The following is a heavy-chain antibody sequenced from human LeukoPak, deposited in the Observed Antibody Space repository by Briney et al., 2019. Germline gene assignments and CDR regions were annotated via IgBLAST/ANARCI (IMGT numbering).Heavy chain of an antibody. CDR3: ATKQWLAPPPDS. CDR1: GFTFSKYW. D-gene: IGHD6-19*01. CDR2: INNDGTVT. V-gene: IGHV3-74*01. J-gene: IGHJ4*02. Sequence: GGSLRLSCAGSGFTFSKYWMTWVRQAPGKGLESVSRINNDGTVTTYADSVKGRFTVSRDNADNTMFLQMNSVRDEGTAVYYCATKQWLAPPPDSWGQGTPVTVSS.